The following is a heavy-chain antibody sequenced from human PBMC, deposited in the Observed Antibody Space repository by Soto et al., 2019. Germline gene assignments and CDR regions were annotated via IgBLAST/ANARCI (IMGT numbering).Heavy chain of an antibody. CDR1: GVTFSNYA. D-gene: IGHD3-22*01. J-gene: IGHJ4*02. CDR3: AKAPLPIYDTRGNYDE. Sequence: QVQLVGAGGGVVQPGRSLRLSCAASGVTFSNYAMHWVRQAPGKGLEWVAVIWADGTNKYYADSVKGRFTSSREKSKNTLYLKMNSLRAEDTAVYYCAKAPLPIYDTRGNYDEWGQGLQVTVAA. CDR2: IWADGTNK. V-gene: IGHV3-33*03.